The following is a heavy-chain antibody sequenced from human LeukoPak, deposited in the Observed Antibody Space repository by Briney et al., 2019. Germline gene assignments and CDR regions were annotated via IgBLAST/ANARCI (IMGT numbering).Heavy chain of an antibody. D-gene: IGHD3-16*01. V-gene: IGHV4-59*01. CDR2: IYYTGIT. CDR3: ARGWGSGGFVIDY. Sequence: KAGGSLRLSCAASGFTFSSYAMSWVRQAPGKGLEYIAYIYYTGITNYNSSLKSRVTISVDTSKNQFSLKLSSVTAADTAVYYCARGWGSGGFVIDYWGQGTLVTVSS. CDR1: GFTFSSYA. J-gene: IGHJ4*02.